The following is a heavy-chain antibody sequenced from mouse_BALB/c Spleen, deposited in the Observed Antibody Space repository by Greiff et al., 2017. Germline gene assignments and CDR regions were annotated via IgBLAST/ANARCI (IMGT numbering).Heavy chain of an antibody. Sequence: EVKLVESGGGLVQPGGSRKLSCAASGFTFSSFGMHWVRQAPEKGLEWVAYISSGSSTIYYADTVKGRFTISRDNPKNTLFLQMTSLRSEDTAMYYCARGGFTTVVVDYFDYWGQGTTLTVSS. CDR1: GFTFSSFG. D-gene: IGHD1-1*01. CDR3: ARGGFTTVVVDYFDY. CDR2: ISSGSSTI. J-gene: IGHJ2*01. V-gene: IGHV5-17*02.